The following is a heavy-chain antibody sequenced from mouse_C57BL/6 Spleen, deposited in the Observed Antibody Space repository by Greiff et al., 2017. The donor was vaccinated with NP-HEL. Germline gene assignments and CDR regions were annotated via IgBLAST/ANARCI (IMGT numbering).Heavy chain of an antibody. CDR2: IHPNSGST. J-gene: IGHJ3*01. V-gene: IGHV1-64*01. D-gene: IGHD2-5*01. CDR3: ARGSYYSNYEGVWFAY. Sequence: QVQLKEPGAELVKPGASVKLSCKASGYTFTSYWMHWVKQRPGQGLEWIGMIHPNSGSTNYNEKFKSKATLTVDKSSSTAYMQLRSLTSEDSAVYYCARGSYYSNYEGVWFAYWGQGTLVTVSA. CDR1: GYTFTSYW.